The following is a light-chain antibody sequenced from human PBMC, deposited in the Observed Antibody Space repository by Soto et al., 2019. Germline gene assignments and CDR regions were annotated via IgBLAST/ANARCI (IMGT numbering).Light chain of an antibody. V-gene: IGKV4-1*01. CDR3: QQYYSTLALT. J-gene: IGKJ4*01. CDR2: WAS. CDR1: QSVLYSSNNKNY. Sequence: DIVMTQSPDSLAVSLGERATINCKSSQSVLYSSNNKNYLAWYQQKPGQPPKLLIYWASTRESGVPDRFSGSESGTDFTLTISSLQAEDVAVYYCQQYYSTLALTVGGGTKVEIK.